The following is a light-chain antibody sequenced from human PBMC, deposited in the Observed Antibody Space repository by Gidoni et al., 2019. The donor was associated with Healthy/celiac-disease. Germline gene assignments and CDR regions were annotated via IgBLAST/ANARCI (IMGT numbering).Light chain of an antibody. J-gene: IGKJ4*01. CDR1: QTISTY. V-gene: IGKV1-39*01. Sequence: DIQVTQSPSSLSASVGDRVTITCWASQTISTYLNWYQQKPGKAPKLLIYAASSLQSGVSSRFSGSGSGTDFTLTISSLQPEDFATYYCQQSFSTPLTFGGGTKVEIK. CDR2: AAS. CDR3: QQSFSTPLT.